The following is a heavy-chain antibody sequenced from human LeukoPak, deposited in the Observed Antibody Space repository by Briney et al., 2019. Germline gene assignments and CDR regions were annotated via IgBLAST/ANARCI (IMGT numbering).Heavy chain of an antibody. J-gene: IGHJ4*02. Sequence: QSGGSLRLSCAVSGFTVSNNYMSWVRQAPGKGLEWVSVIYNTGSTDYADSVKGRFTISRDNSKNTQYLQMNSLRAEDTAVYYCAKDPSDLGGSGSNNYFDCWGQGTLVTVSS. CDR3: AKDPSDLGGSGSNNYFDC. D-gene: IGHD3-10*01. CDR2: IYNTGST. CDR1: GFTVSNNY. V-gene: IGHV3-53*01.